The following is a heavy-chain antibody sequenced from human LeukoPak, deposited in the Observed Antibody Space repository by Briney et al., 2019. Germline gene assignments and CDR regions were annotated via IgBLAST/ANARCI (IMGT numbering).Heavy chain of an antibody. CDR2: ISSSSSSI. V-gene: IGHV3-21*01. CDR3: ARAMGLQRQLAFDY. J-gene: IGHJ4*02. Sequence: GGSLRLSCAASGSTFSSYSMNWVRQAPGKGLEWVSSISSSSSSIYYADSVQGRFTISRDNAKNSLYLQMDSLRAEDTAVYYCARAMGLQRQLAFDYWGQGTQVTVSS. CDR1: GSTFSSYS. D-gene: IGHD6-13*01.